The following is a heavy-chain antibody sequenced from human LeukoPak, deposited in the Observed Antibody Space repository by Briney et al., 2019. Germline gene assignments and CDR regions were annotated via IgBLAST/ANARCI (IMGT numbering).Heavy chain of an antibody. CDR2: IYYSGST. CDR1: GGSISSSSYY. CDR3: ARRDYGDYIADY. D-gene: IGHD4-17*01. Sequence: PAETLSLTCTVSGGSISSSSYYWGWIRQPPGKGLEWIGSIYYSGSTYYNPSLKSRVTISVDTSKNQFSLKLSSVTAADTAVYYCARRDYGDYIADYWGQGTLVTVSS. J-gene: IGHJ4*02. V-gene: IGHV4-39*01.